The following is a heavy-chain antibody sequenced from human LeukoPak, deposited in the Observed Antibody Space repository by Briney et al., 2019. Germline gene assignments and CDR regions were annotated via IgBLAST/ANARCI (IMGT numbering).Heavy chain of an antibody. Sequence: GGSLRLSCAASGFTFSGSAMHWVRQASGKGLEWVGQIGSGAKSYATAYAASVKGRFTISRDNAKNSLYLQMNSLRAEDTAVYYCAELGITMIGGVWGKGTTVTISS. J-gene: IGHJ6*04. V-gene: IGHV3-73*01. CDR1: GFTFSGSA. CDR2: IGSGAKSYAT. CDR3: AELGITMIGGV. D-gene: IGHD3-10*02.